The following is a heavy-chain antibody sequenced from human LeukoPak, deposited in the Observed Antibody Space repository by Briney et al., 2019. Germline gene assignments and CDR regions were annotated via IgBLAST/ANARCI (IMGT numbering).Heavy chain of an antibody. CDR2: ILGSGGST. Sequence: GGSLRLSCAASGFTFSNYAMSWVRQAPGKGLEWVSAILGSGGSTYYADSVKGRFTVSRDNSKSTLYLQINSLRAEDTALYYCAKWGDYDVLTGYYVPDYWGQGTLVTVSS. CDR1: GFTFSNYA. CDR3: AKWGDYDVLTGYYVPDY. V-gene: IGHV3-23*01. J-gene: IGHJ4*02. D-gene: IGHD3-9*01.